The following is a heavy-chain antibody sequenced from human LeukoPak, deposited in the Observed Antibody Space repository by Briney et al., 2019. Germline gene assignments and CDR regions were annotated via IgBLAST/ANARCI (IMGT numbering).Heavy chain of an antibody. V-gene: IGHV1-18*04. Sequence: GASVKVSCKASGYTFTSYYMHWVRQAPGQGLEWMGWISAYNGNTNYAQKLQGRVTMTTDTSTSTAYMELRSLGSDDTAVYYCARAKVRGVIIPSNWFDPWGQGTLVTVSS. D-gene: IGHD3-10*01. CDR3: ARAKVRGVIIPSNWFDP. CDR2: ISAYNGNT. J-gene: IGHJ5*02. CDR1: GYTFTSYY.